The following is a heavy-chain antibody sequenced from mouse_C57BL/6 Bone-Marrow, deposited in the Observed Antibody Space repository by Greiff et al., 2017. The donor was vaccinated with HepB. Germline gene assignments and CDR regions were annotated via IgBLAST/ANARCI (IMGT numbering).Heavy chain of an antibody. CDR3: ARPPYGTLWYFDV. D-gene: IGHD1-1*01. CDR1: GYTFTSYW. Sequence: VKLQQPGAELVKPGASVKLSCKASGYTFTSYWMHWVKQRPGQGLEWIGMIHPNSGSTNYNEKFKSKATLTVDKSSSTAYMQLSSLTSEDSAVYYCARPPYGTLWYFDVWGTGTTVTVSS. V-gene: IGHV1-64*01. J-gene: IGHJ1*03. CDR2: IHPNSGST.